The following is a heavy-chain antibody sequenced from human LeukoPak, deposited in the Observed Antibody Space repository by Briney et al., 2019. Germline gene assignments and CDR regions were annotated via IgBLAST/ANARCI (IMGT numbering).Heavy chain of an antibody. CDR2: ITWDGGTT. J-gene: IGHJ4*02. CDR1: GFAFAQYM. Sequence: GGSLRLSRAASGFAFAQYMMHWVRQAPGKGLEWVSLITWDGGTTYYAGSVKGRFTISRDNSKNSLYLQMNSLRSEDTALYYCAKDYGNYRGSDYWGQGTLVTVSS. D-gene: IGHD3-22*01. V-gene: IGHV3-43*01. CDR3: AKDYGNYRGSDY.